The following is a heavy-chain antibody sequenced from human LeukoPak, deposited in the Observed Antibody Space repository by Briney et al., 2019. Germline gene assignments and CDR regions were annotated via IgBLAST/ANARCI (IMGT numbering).Heavy chain of an antibody. CDR1: GYTFTGYY. V-gene: IGHV1-2*02. CDR3: ARAYYYDSSGYYYDY. J-gene: IGHJ4*02. CDR2: INPNSGGT. D-gene: IGHD3-22*01. Sequence: ASVKFSCKASGYTFTGYYMHWVRQAPGQGLEWMGRINPNSGGTNYAQKFQGRVTMTRDTSISTAYMELSRLRSDDTAVYYCARAYYYDSSGYYYDYWGQGALVTVSS.